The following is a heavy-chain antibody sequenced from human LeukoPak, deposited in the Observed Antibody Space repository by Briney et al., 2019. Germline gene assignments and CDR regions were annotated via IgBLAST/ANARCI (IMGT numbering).Heavy chain of an antibody. CDR3: ARGKEVWGSHRYGAFDI. D-gene: IGHD3-16*02. CDR2: ISSSSSYI. V-gene: IGHV3-21*01. J-gene: IGHJ3*02. Sequence: GGSLRLSCAASGFTFSSYSMNWVRQAPGKGLEWVSSISSSSSYIYYADSVKGRFTISRDNAKNSLYLQMNSLRAEDTAVYYCARGKEVWGSHRYGAFDIWGQGTMVTVSS. CDR1: GFTFSSYS.